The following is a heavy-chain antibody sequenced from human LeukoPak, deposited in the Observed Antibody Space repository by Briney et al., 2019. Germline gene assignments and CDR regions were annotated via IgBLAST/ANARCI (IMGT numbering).Heavy chain of an antibody. CDR3: AKDRGYTTGRDFDY. Sequence: GGSLRLSCAASGFTFSSYAMSWVRQAPGKGLEWVSAISGSGGSTYYADSVKGQFTISRDNPMNTLYLQMSSLSAEDTAVYYCAKDRGYTTGRDFDYWGQGALVTVSS. D-gene: IGHD3-10*01. CDR2: ISGSGGST. J-gene: IGHJ4*02. CDR1: GFTFSSYA. V-gene: IGHV3-23*01.